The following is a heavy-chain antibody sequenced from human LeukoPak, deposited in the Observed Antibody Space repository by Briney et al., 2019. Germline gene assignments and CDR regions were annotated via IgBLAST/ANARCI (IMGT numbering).Heavy chain of an antibody. V-gene: IGHV4-59*01. D-gene: IGHD3-10*01. CDR2: IYYSGST. CDR1: GFTFSSFA. J-gene: IGHJ3*02. Sequence: GSLRLSCAGSGFTFSSFAMSWVRQAPGKGLEWIGYIYYSGSTNYNPSLKSRVTISVDTSKNQFSLKLSSVTAADTAVYYCARGIYRGAFDIWGQGTMVTVSS. CDR3: ARGIYRGAFDI.